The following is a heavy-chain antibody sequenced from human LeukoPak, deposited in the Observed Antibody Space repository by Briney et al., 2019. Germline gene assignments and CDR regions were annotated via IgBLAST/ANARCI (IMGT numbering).Heavy chain of an antibody. V-gene: IGHV3-30*04. J-gene: IGHJ4*02. CDR3: ARDPRGPTGYDSSGRDTFDY. D-gene: IGHD3-22*01. CDR1: GFTFSTYA. CDR2: ISYDGSSK. Sequence: GGSLRLSCAASGFTFSTYAMHWVRQAPGKGLEWVAVISYDGSSKYYADSVKGRFTISRDNFKSALYLQLNSLRAEDTAVYFCARDPRGPTGYDSSGRDTFDYWGQGTLVTVSS.